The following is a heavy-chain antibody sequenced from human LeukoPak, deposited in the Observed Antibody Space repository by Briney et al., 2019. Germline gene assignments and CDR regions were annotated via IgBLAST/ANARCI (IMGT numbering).Heavy chain of an antibody. CDR2: IGGSGSTT. J-gene: IGHJ4*02. D-gene: IGHD3-10*01. V-gene: IGHV3-23*01. Sequence: GGSLRLSCAGSGFAFSYYAMSWVRQTPGKGLEWVSGIGGSGSTTFYADSVKGRFTISRDNSKNTLYLQMNSLRADDTAVYYCAKVYYGSRSYEDFWGQGVLVTVSS. CDR3: AKVYYGSRSYEDF. CDR1: GFAFSYYA.